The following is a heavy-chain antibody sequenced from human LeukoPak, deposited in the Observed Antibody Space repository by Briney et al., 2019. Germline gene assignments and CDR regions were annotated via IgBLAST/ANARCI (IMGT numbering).Heavy chain of an antibody. Sequence: ASVKVSCKASGYTFTSYYMHWVRQAPGQGLEWMGIINPSGGSTSYAQKFQGRLTMTRDTSTSTVYMELSSLRSEDTAVYYCARDGYSYGYDYWGQGTLVTVSS. V-gene: IGHV1-46*01. CDR2: INPSGGST. J-gene: IGHJ4*02. CDR3: ARDGYSYGYDY. D-gene: IGHD5-18*01. CDR1: GYTFTSYY.